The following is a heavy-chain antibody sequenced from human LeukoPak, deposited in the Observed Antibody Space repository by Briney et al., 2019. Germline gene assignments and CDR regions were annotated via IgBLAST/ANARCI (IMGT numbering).Heavy chain of an antibody. V-gene: IGHV4-34*01. CDR2: INHSGST. J-gene: IGHJ4*02. CDR3: ARREGYDILTGYYVDY. CDR1: GGSFSGYC. D-gene: IGHD3-9*01. Sequence: SESLSLTCAVYGGSFSGYCLSWVRQPPGKGLEWIGEINHSGSTNYNPTLKSRVTISVDTSTNQFSLKMSSVTAAETAVYYCARREGYDILTGYYVDYWGQGTLVTVSS.